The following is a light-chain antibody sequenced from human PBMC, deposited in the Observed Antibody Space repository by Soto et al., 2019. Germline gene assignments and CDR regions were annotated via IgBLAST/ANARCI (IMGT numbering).Light chain of an antibody. Sequence: QSALIQPRSVSGSPGQSVTISCTGTSSDVGVYQYVSWYRQLPGKAPQLMIYDVITRPSGVPDRFSGSKSGNTASLTISGLQADDEADYYCCSYAGDYTFVFGTGTKLTVL. CDR3: CSYAGDYTFV. J-gene: IGLJ1*01. CDR2: DVI. V-gene: IGLV2-11*01. CDR1: SSDVGVYQY.